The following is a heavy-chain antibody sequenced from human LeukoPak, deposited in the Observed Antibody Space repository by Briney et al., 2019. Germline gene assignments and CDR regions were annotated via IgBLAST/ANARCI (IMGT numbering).Heavy chain of an antibody. CDR1: GFIVTGNY. D-gene: IGHD3-3*01. V-gene: IGHV3-66*02. Sequence: GGSLRLSCAASGFIVTGNYMSWVRQAPGQGLEWVSLVYSGESTYYADSVKGRFTISRDNSKNTLYLQMNSLRAEDTAVYYCAKDLRDFWSGYSHDAFDIWGQGTMVTVSS. CDR3: AKDLRDFWSGYSHDAFDI. J-gene: IGHJ3*02. CDR2: VYSGEST.